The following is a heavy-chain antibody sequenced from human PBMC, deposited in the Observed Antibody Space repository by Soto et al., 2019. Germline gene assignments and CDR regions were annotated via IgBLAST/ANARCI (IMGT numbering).Heavy chain of an antibody. J-gene: IGHJ5*01. Sequence: QVQLQESGPGLVKPSETLSLTCTVSGGSISSYYWSWIRQPPGKGLEWIGFIFYSGSTSYNPSLKRRLTISIHTSEYQFSLKLNSVTAADTAVYYCASMIGDPVLSFDSWGQGTLVAVSS. CDR1: GGSISSYY. D-gene: IGHD3-10*02. CDR3: ASMIGDPVLSFDS. V-gene: IGHV4-59*01. CDR2: IFYSGST.